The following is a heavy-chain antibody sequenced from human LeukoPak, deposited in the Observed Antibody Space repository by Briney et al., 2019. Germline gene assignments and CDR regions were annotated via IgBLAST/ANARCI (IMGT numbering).Heavy chain of an antibody. CDR3: SAAAGRYNWFDP. CDR2: INPNSGGT. CDR1: GYTFTGYY. D-gene: IGHD6-13*01. V-gene: IGHV1-2*02. Sequence: GASVKVSCKAFGYTFTGYYMHWVRQAPGQGLEWMGWINPNSGGTNYAQKFQGRVTMTRDTSISTAYMELSRLRSDDTAVYYCSAAAGRYNWFDPWGQGTLVTVSS. J-gene: IGHJ5*02.